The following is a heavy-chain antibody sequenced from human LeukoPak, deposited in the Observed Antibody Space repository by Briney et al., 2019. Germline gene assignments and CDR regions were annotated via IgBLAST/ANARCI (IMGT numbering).Heavy chain of an antibody. CDR3: TRDRGWQSFDY. J-gene: IGHJ4*02. D-gene: IGHD3-10*01. CDR1: GFTFDDYA. V-gene: IGHV3-9*01. Sequence: GRSLRLSCAASGFTFDDYAMHWVRQAPGKGLEWVSGISWNSGSIGYADSVKGRFTISRDNAKNSLYLQMNSLTAEDTAVYYCTRDRGWQSFDYWGQGTLVTVSS. CDR2: ISWNSGSI.